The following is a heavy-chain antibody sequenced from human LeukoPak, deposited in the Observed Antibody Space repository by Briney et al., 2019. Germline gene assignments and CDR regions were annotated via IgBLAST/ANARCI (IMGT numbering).Heavy chain of an antibody. CDR3: ASGGQGDLDY. J-gene: IGHJ4*02. Sequence: ASVTVSCKASGYTFTGFYMHWVRQAPGQGLEWMGWMNPNSGGTNSAQKFQGRVTMTRDTSISTAYMELNRLRSDDTAVYYCASGGQGDLDYWGQGTLVTVSS. CDR2: MNPNSGGT. CDR1: GYTFTGFY. D-gene: IGHD3-10*01. V-gene: IGHV1-2*02.